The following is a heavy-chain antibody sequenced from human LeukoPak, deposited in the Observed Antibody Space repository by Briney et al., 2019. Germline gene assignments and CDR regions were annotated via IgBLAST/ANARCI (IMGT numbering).Heavy chain of an antibody. V-gene: IGHV3-74*01. Sequence: PAGGSLRLSCAASGFTLSDYWMTWVRQVPGKGPVWVSHISLDGRNIAYADSVKGRFTISRDSAKNTLYLQMNSLRVGDTAVYYCVRDGGGTTPYDCWGQGTLVTVSS. J-gene: IGHJ4*02. CDR3: VRDGGGTTPYDC. D-gene: IGHD1-7*01. CDR1: GFTLSDYW. CDR2: ISLDGRNI.